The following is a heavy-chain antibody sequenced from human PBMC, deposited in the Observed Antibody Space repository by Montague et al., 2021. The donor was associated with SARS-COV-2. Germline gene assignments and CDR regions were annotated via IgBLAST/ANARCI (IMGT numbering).Heavy chain of an antibody. CDR2: VDWDDDK. Sequence: LALVKPTQTLTLTCTFSGFSLATGGMCVTWIRQPPGKALEWLAVVDWDDDKYYTSSLETRLAISKDTSRSQVVLTMTNMDPMDTGTYYCARIHGGTSGSFDYWGLGILVTVSS. CDR3: ARIHGGTSGSFDY. V-gene: IGHV2-70*01. CDR1: GFSLATGGMC. D-gene: IGHD3-10*01. J-gene: IGHJ4*02.